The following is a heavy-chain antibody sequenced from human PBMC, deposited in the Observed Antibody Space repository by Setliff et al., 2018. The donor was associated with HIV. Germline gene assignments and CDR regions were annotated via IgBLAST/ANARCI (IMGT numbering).Heavy chain of an antibody. V-gene: IGHV4-31*03. J-gene: IGHJ6*03. CDR2: IHYSGSI. CDR3: ARERVTGNYYYYYMDV. D-gene: IGHD1-20*01. CDR1: GGSISSGVYY. Sequence: SETLSLTCTVSGGSISSGVYYWSWIRHHPGKGLEWIGYIHYSGSIYYNPSLKSRVTISVDTSKNQFSLKLSSVTAADTAVYYCARERVTGNYYYYYMDVWGKGTTVTVSS.